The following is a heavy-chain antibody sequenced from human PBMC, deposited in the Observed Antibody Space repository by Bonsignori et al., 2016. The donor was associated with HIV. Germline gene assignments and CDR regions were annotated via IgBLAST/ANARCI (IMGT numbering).Heavy chain of an antibody. CDR3: TREGATVTTYYYGMDV. V-gene: IGHV3-49*04. Sequence: EVQLVESGGGLVQPGRSLRLSCTASGFTFGDYAMSWVRQAPGKGLEWVGFIRSKAYGGTTEYAASVKGRFTISRDDSKSIAYLQMNSLKTEDTAVYYCTREGATVTTYYYGMDVWGQ. CDR1: GFTFGDYA. J-gene: IGHJ6*02. CDR2: IRSKAYGGTT. D-gene: IGHD4-11*01.